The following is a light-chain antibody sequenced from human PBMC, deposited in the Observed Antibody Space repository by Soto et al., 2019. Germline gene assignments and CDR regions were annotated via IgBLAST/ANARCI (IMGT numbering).Light chain of an antibody. V-gene: IGLV4-60*02. CDR3: ETWYSNTHKV. J-gene: IGLJ3*02. CDR2: LDRSGSY. Sequence: QSVLTQSSSASASLGSSVKLTCILSSGHSTYIIAWHQQQPGKAPRFLMTLDRSGSYNRGSGVPDRFSGSSSGADRYLTISNLQFENEGDYYCETWYSNTHKVFGGGTKLTVL. CDR1: SGHSTYI.